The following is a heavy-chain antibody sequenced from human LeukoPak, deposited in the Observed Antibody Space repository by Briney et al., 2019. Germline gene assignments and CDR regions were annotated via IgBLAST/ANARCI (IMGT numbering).Heavy chain of an antibody. CDR3: ARGGGPYYYDSSGYYDY. V-gene: IGHV1-69*04. Sequence: SVKVSCKASGGTFSSYAISWVRQAPGQGLEWMGRIIPILGIANYAQKFQGRVTITADKSTSTAYMELSSLRSEDTAVYYCARGGGPYYYDSSGYYDYWGQGTLVTVSS. J-gene: IGHJ4*02. CDR1: GGTFSSYA. CDR2: IIPILGIA. D-gene: IGHD3-22*01.